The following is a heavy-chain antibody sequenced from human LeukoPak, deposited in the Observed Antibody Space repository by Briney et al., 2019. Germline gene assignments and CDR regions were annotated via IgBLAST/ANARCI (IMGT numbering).Heavy chain of an antibody. D-gene: IGHD3-10*01. CDR2: IYYSGST. Sequence: NPSETLSLTCTVSGGSISSGGYCWSWIRQHPGKGLEWIGYIYYSGSTYYNPSLKSRVTISVDTSKNQFSLKLSSVTAADTAVYYCARDRSFGSGTWGQGTLVTVSS. V-gene: IGHV4-31*03. CDR1: GGSISSGGYC. J-gene: IGHJ4*02. CDR3: ARDRSFGSGT.